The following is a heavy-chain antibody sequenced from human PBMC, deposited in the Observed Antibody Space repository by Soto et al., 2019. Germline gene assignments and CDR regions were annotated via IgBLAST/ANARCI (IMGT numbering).Heavy chain of an antibody. CDR3: TTDSGGIVVVVAPIDRYAFDI. Sequence: EVQLVESGGGLVKPGGSLRLSCAASGFTFSNAWMNWVRQAPGKGLEWVGRIKSKTDGGTTDYAAHVKGRFTISRDDSKTTLYLQMNSLKTEDTAVYYCTTDSGGIVVVVAPIDRYAFDIWGQGTMVTVSS. CDR1: GFTFSNAW. V-gene: IGHV3-15*07. D-gene: IGHD2-15*01. CDR2: IKSKTDGGTT. J-gene: IGHJ3*02.